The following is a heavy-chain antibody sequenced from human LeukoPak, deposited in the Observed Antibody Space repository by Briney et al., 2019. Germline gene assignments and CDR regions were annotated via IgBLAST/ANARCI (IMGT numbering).Heavy chain of an antibody. CDR2: INPNSGGT. V-gene: IGHV1-18*01. J-gene: IGHJ4*02. Sequence: ASVKVSCKASGGTFSSYAISWVRQAPGQGLEWMGWINPNSGGTNYAQKFQGRVTMTTDTSTSTAYMELRSLRSDDTAVYYCAREFRYSGSYYGDYWGQGTLVTVSS. CDR1: GGTFSSYA. CDR3: AREFRYSGSYYGDY. D-gene: IGHD1-26*01.